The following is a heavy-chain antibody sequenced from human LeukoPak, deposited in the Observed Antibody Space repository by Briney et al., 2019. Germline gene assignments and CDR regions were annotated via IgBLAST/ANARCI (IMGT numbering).Heavy chain of an antibody. CDR3: ARGGLLWFGNDY. Sequence: APVRVSCKASGYTFTSYYMHWVRQAPGQGLEWMGWINPNSGGTNYAQKFQGRVTMTRDTSISTAYMELSRLRSDDTAVYYCARGGLLWFGNDYWGQGTLVTVSS. D-gene: IGHD3-10*01. V-gene: IGHV1-2*02. J-gene: IGHJ4*02. CDR1: GYTFTSYY. CDR2: INPNSGGT.